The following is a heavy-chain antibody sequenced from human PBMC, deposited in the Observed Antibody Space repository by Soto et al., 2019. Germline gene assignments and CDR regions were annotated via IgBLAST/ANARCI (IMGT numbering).Heavy chain of an antibody. D-gene: IGHD6-6*01. J-gene: IGHJ6*02. CDR1: GFTFSSYA. V-gene: IGHV3-23*01. CDR3: AKDAEYSSSSGLGMDV. CDR2: ISGSGGST. Sequence: EVQLLESGGGLVQPGGSLRLSCAASGFTFSSYAMSWVRQAPGKGLEWVSAISGSGGSTYYADSVKGRFTISRDNSKNTLYLQMNSLRAEDTAVYYCAKDAEYSSSSGLGMDVWGQGTTVTVSS.